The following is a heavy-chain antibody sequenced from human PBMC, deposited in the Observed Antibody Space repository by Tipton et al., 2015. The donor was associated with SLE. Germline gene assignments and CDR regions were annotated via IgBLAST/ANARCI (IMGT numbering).Heavy chain of an antibody. CDR2: IYYSGST. D-gene: IGHD6-6*01. V-gene: IGHV4-39*07. CDR1: GGSISSSSYY. J-gene: IGHJ4*02. CDR3: ARGNPIAARRKYYFDY. Sequence: TLSLTCTVSGGSISSSSYYWGWIRQPPGKGLEWIGSIYYSGSTYYNPSLKSRVTISVDTSKNQFSLKLSSVTAADTAVYYCARGNPIAARRKYYFDYWGQGTLVTVSS.